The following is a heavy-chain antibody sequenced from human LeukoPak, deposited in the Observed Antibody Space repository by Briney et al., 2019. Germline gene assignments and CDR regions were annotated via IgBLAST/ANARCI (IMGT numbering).Heavy chain of an antibody. D-gene: IGHD5-12*01. J-gene: IGHJ4*02. V-gene: IGHV1-2*02. CDR1: GYTFTDYH. CDR2: INPNSGAT. CDR3: ARDILGGYDQEFDY. Sequence: ASVKVSCKASGYTFTDYHMHWVRQAPGQGLEWMGWINPNSGATNYAQEFQGRVTMTRDTSISTAYMELSRLRSDDTAVYYCARDILGGYDQEFDYWGQGTLVTVSS.